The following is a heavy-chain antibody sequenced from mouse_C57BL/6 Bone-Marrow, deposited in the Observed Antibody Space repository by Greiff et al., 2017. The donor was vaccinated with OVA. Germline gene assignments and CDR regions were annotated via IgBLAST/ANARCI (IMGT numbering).Heavy chain of an antibody. CDR3: ARDRFYSNYLDY. CDR2: IYPRSGNT. V-gene: IGHV1-81*01. J-gene: IGHJ2*01. Sequence: VQLQQSGAELARPGASVKLSCKASGYTFTSYGISWVKQSTGQGLEWIGEIYPRSGNTYYNEKFKGKATLTADKSSSTAYMELRSLTSEDSAVYFCARDRFYSNYLDYWGQGTTLTVSS. CDR1: GYTFTSYG. D-gene: IGHD2-5*01.